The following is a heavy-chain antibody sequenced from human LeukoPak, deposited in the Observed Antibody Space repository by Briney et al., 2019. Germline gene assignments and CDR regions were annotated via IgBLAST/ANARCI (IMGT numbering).Heavy chain of an antibody. J-gene: IGHJ4*02. Sequence: PGGSLRLSCAASGFTFSSFAMNWVRQAPGKGLEWVSSISSSSKYIYYADSVKGRFTISRDNAENSLYLQMNSLRAEDTAVYYCGRHHYDGSGYYVSLFDYWGQGTLVTVSS. CDR3: GRHHYDGSGYYVSLFDY. V-gene: IGHV3-21*04. CDR1: GFTFSSFA. D-gene: IGHD3-22*01. CDR2: ISSSSKYI.